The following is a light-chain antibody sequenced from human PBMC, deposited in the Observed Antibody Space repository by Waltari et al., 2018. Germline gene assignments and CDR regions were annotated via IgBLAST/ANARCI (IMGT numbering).Light chain of an antibody. Sequence: DIQLTQSPSILSASFGDRVTLTCRANKSVTTWLAWYQQKPGQAPRALISEASSLQSGVPSRFSGGGSGTEFTLTISSLQPDDFATYYCQQYNSYPYTFGQGTKLEIK. V-gene: IGKV1-5*03. CDR3: QQYNSYPYT. J-gene: IGKJ2*01. CDR2: EAS. CDR1: KSVTTW.